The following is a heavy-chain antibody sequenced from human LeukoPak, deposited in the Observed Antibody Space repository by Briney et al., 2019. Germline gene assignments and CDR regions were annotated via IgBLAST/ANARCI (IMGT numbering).Heavy chain of an antibody. V-gene: IGHV3-33*06. CDR3: AKYASSTNYYFGMDV. J-gene: IGHJ6*02. D-gene: IGHD2-2*01. Sequence: GRSLRLSCAASGFTFSSYGMHWVRQAPGKGLKWVAVIWYDGSNKYYADSVKGRFTISRDNSKKTLYLQMNSLRAEDTAVYYCAKYASSTNYYFGMDVWGQGATVTVSS. CDR2: IWYDGSNK. CDR1: GFTFSSYG.